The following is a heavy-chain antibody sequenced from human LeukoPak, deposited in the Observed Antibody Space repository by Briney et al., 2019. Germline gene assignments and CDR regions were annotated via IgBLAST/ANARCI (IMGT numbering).Heavy chain of an antibody. J-gene: IGHJ4*02. V-gene: IGHV4-31*03. Sequence: PSQTLSLTCTVSGGSITTGNYYWNWIRQHPGKGLEWIGYIYYSGSTYYNPSLKSRLTISVDTSQSQFSLKLSSVTAADTAVYYCARAPDYGDYSLFDDYWGQGTLVTVSS. CDR2: IYYSGST. CDR3: ARAPDYGDYSLFDDY. D-gene: IGHD4-17*01. CDR1: GGSITTGNYY.